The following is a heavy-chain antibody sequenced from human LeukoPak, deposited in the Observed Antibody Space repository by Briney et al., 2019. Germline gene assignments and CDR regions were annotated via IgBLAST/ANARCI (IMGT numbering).Heavy chain of an antibody. CDR1: GYTFTSYD. CDR2: ISAYNGNT. Sequence: ASVKVSCKASGYTFTSYDISWVRQAPGQGLEWMGWISAYNGNTNYAQKLQGRVTMTTDTSTSTAYMELRSVRSDDTAVYYCARCYSSSWQRLDNWGQGTLVIVSS. CDR3: ARCYSSSWQRLDN. V-gene: IGHV1-18*01. J-gene: IGHJ4*02. D-gene: IGHD6-13*01.